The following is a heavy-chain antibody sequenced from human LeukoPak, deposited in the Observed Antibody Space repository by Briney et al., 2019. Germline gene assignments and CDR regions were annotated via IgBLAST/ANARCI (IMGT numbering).Heavy chain of an antibody. CDR2: ISGSGGST. V-gene: IGHV3-23*01. CDR1: GFTFSSYA. Sequence: SGGSLRLSCAASGFTFSSYAMSWVRQAPGKGLEWVSAISGSGGSTYYADYVKGRFTISRDNSKNTLYLQMNSLRAEDTAVYYCAKVAGYSSSWYWFDPWGQGTLVTVSS. CDR3: AKVAGYSSSWYWFDP. J-gene: IGHJ5*02. D-gene: IGHD6-13*01.